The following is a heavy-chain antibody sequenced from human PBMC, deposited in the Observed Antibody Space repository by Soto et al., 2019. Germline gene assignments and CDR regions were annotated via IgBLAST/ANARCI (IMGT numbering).Heavy chain of an antibody. D-gene: IGHD3-22*01. CDR1: GYSFAGYW. Sequence: GGSLKVSCQGSGYSFAGYWITWVRQKPGKGLEWLGRIDPSDTQTYYSPSYRGHVTITVTKSITTVFLQWSILRASDTAMYYCARQIYDSDTGPNFQYYFDSWGQGTPVTVSS. J-gene: IGHJ4*02. V-gene: IGHV5-10-1*01. CDR2: IDPSDTQT. CDR3: ARQIYDSDTGPNFQYYFDS.